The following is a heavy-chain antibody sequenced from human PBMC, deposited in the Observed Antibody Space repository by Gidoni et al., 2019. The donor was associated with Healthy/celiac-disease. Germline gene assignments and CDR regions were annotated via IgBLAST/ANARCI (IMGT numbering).Heavy chain of an antibody. D-gene: IGHD1-26*01. CDR1: GGSISSSSYY. Sequence: QLQLQESGPGLVKPSETLSLTCTVSGGSISSSSYYWGWIRQPPGKGLEWIGSIYYSGSTYYTPSLTVRVPISVDPSKTQFSLKLSSVTAADPAVYYCASLGSGAATDYFDYWGQGTLSPSPQ. CDR2: IYYSGST. CDR3: ASLGSGAATDYFDY. J-gene: IGHJ4*02. V-gene: IGHV4-39*01.